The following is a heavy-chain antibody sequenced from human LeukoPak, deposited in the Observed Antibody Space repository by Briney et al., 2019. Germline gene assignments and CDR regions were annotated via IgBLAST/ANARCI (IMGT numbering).Heavy chain of an antibody. J-gene: IGHJ4*02. D-gene: IGHD6-19*01. CDR3: ARPYNSGWFGGGFDS. CDR1: GDSISGSGYY. Sequence: PSETLSLTCTVSGDSISGSGYYWGWIRQPPGKGLQWIGSIYYTGSTHYDASLKSRVTIAVDTSKNQFSLKLNSVTAADTAVYYCARPYNSGWFGGGFDSWGQGTLVTVSP. CDR2: IYYTGST. V-gene: IGHV4-39*01.